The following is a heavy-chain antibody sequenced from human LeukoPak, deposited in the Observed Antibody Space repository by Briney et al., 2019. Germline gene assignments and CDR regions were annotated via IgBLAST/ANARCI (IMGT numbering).Heavy chain of an antibody. CDR3: ARWSSSTSSYFDY. V-gene: IGHV1-8*01. J-gene: IGHJ4*02. CDR1: GYTFTSYD. D-gene: IGHD2-2*01. Sequence: ASVTVSCKASGYTFTSYDMNWVRQAPGQGLEWMGWMNPNSGNTGYAQKFQGRVTMTRNTSISTAYMELSSLRSEDTAVYYCARWSSSTSSYFDYGGQGTLVTVSA. CDR2: MNPNSGNT.